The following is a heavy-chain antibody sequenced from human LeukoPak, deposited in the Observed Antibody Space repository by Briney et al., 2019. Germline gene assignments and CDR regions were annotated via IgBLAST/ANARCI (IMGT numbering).Heavy chain of an antibody. Sequence: ASVKVSCKASGYTFTSYGISWVRQAPGQGLEWMGWISAYNGNTNYAQKLQGRVTMTTDTSTSTAYMELRSLRSDDTAVYYCARDSGRYYDILTGYSSSDYWGQGTLVTVSS. CDR1: GYTFTSYG. CDR2: ISAYNGNT. CDR3: ARDSGRYYDILTGYSSSDY. D-gene: IGHD3-9*01. J-gene: IGHJ4*02. V-gene: IGHV1-18*01.